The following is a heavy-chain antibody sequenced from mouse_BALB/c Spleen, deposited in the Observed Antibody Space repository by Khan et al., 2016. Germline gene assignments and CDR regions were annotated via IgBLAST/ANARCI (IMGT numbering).Heavy chain of an antibody. CDR2: ISSGGSYT. D-gene: IGHD3-1*01. CDR3: TRDSSGGFAY. V-gene: IGHV5-6-4*01. Sequence: EVELVESGGGLVKPGGSLKLSCAASGFNFSSYTMSWVRQTPEKRLEWVATISSGGSYTYYPDNMKGRFIISRDNAKNTLYLQMSSLKSEDTALYYCTRDSSGGFAYWGQGTLVTVSA. CDR1: GFNFSSYT. J-gene: IGHJ3*01.